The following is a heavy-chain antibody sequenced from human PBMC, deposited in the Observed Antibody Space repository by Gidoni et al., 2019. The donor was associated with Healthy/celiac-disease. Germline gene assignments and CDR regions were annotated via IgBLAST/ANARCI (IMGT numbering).Heavy chain of an antibody. V-gene: IGHV4-59*01. Sequence: QVQLQESGPGLVKPSETLSLTCTVSGGSISSYYWSWIRQPPGKGLEWIGYIYYSGSTNYNPSLKSRVTISVDTSKNQFSLKLSSVTAADTAVYYCARDVLVATGDIYADYWGQGTLVTVSS. CDR1: GGSISSYY. J-gene: IGHJ4*02. D-gene: IGHD5-12*01. CDR3: ARDVLVATGDIYADY. CDR2: IYYSGST.